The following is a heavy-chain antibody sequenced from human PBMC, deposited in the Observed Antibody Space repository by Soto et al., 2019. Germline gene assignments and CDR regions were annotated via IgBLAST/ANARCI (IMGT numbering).Heavy chain of an antibody. V-gene: IGHV3-48*01. CDR1: GFLFETSS. J-gene: IGHJ5*02. Sequence: EVQLVESGGGLVQPGRSLRLSCVVSGFLFETSSMDWVRQAPGKGPEWVSFISSSGSAIYADSVKGRFTISRDDARNSLCLQMNSLRAADTAVFYCVKDGGYDYNSVYFRPYFFHSWVQGVLGSFSS. CDR2: ISSSGSAI. CDR3: VKDGGYDYNSVYFRPYFFHS. D-gene: IGHD6-19*01.